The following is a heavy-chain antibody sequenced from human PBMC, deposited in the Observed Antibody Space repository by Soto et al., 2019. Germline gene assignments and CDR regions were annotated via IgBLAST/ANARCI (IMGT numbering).Heavy chain of an antibody. J-gene: IGHJ4*02. CDR1: GGSISGYY. D-gene: IGHD1-26*01. CDR2: IYHSGST. Sequence: PSETLSLTCTVSGGSISGYYWSWIRQPPGKGLEWIGYIYHSGSTYYNPSLKSRVTISVDTSKNQFSLKLSSVTAADTAVYYCARVLPEWELPQKAFDYWGQGTLVTVSS. V-gene: IGHV4-30-2*05. CDR3: ARVLPEWELPQKAFDY.